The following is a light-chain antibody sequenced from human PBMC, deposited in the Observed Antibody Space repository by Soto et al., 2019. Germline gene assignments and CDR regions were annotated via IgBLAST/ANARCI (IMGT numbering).Light chain of an antibody. V-gene: IGKV3-15*01. CDR2: GAS. CDR3: QQYDNLPLT. Sequence: DIVLTQSPGTLSLSPGERATLSCRASQSVSHTHLAWYQQKPGQAPRLLIFGASSGATGVPARFSGSGSGTEFTLTINSLQSEDFAVYFCQQYDNLPLTFGPGTKVDIK. J-gene: IGKJ3*01. CDR1: QSVSHTH.